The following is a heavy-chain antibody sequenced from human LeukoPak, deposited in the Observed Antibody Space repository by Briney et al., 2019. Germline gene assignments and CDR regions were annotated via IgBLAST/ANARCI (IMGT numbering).Heavy chain of an antibody. D-gene: IGHD1-1*01. CDR3: VRDWNGDYFDY. CDR2: IHTSGNT. Sequence: SETLSLTCIVSGDSISSGRYYWTWLRQPAGKALEWIGRIHTSGNTNYSPSLKSRVTISRDTSKNQFSLRLTSVAAADMAVYYCVRDWNGDYFDYWGQGTLVSVSS. CDR1: GDSISSGRYY. J-gene: IGHJ4*02. V-gene: IGHV4-61*02.